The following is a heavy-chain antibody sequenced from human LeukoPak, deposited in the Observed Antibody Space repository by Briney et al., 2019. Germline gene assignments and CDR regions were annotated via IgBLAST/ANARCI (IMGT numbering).Heavy chain of an antibody. V-gene: IGHV5-51*01. J-gene: IGHJ3*02. D-gene: IGHD1-26*01. CDR3: ARRAGGVVGATIDGFDI. CDR1: GYIFTSYL. Sequence: GESLNISCKGSGYIFTSYLIGWVRQMPGKGLEWMEMIYPGDSDTRYSPSFQGQVTISADKSISTGYLQWSSLKASDTAMYYCARRAGGVVGATIDGFDIWGQGTMVTVSS. CDR2: IYPGDSDT.